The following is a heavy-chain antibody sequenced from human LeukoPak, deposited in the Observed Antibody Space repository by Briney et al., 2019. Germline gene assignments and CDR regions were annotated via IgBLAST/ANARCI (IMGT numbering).Heavy chain of an antibody. D-gene: IGHD6-6*01. CDR1: GFTVSSNH. CDR3: ARVTSVLVE. CDR2: IYSGGST. V-gene: IGHV3-53*01. J-gene: IGHJ4*02. Sequence: PGGSLRLSCAASGFTVSSNHMAGVRQAPGKGLEWVSLIYSGGSTDYADSVKGRFTISRDTSKNTVYLQMNSLRAEDTAVYYCARVTSVLVEWGQGTLVTISS.